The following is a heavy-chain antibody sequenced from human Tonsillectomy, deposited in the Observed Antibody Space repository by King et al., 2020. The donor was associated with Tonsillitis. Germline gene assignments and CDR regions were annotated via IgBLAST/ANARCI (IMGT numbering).Heavy chain of an antibody. D-gene: IGHD2-2*01. CDR1: GYTFNNYG. Sequence: QLVQSGAEVKKPGASVKVSCKASGYTFNNYGFSWVRQAPGQGLEWMGWISAYNANTHYAQELQGRVTMTTDTSTSTAYMEPRSLRSDDTAVYYCATESLVVPTASHYWGQGTLVTVSS. CDR3: ATESLVVPTASHY. J-gene: IGHJ4*02. V-gene: IGHV1-18*04. CDR2: ISAYNANT.